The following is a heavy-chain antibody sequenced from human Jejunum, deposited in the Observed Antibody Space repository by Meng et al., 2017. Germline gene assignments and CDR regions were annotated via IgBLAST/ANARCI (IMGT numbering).Heavy chain of an antibody. CDR3: ARAIRERYFDS. CDR1: GVSTTAPFY. J-gene: IGHJ4*02. Sequence: QVLLQESGPGLVTPAGTLSLTCTVSGVSTTAPFYWTWIRQAPGKGLEWIGEVWPSGATYYNPSLSSRITISIDTSNNQFSLEVAFLTAADTAVYYCARAIRERYFDSWGQGTLVTVSS. CDR2: VWPSGAT. V-gene: IGHV4-4*02. D-gene: IGHD1-14*01.